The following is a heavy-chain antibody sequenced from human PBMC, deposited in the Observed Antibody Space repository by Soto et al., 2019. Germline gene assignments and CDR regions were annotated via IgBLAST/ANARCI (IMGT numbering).Heavy chain of an antibody. Sequence: EVQLVESGGGLVQPGGSLRLSCAASGFTFSSYWMHWVRQAPGKGLVWVSRINSDGSSTNYADSVKGRFTISRDNANNTLFLQMNNLRAEDTAVYYCARASIINQLWYFDVWGRGTLVTVSS. CDR1: GFTFSSYW. D-gene: IGHD2-2*01. CDR3: ARASIINQLWYFDV. CDR2: INSDGSST. J-gene: IGHJ2*01. V-gene: IGHV3-74*01.